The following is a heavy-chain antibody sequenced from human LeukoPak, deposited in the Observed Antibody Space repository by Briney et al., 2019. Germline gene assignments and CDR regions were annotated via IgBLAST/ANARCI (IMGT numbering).Heavy chain of an antibody. CDR3: AKASMGYCSSTSCYEAYYGMDV. CDR2: ISWDGGST. V-gene: IGHV3-43D*04. Sequence: PGGSLRLSCAASGFTFDDYAMHWARHAPGKGLEWVSLISWDGGSTYYADSVKGRFTISRDNSKNSLYLQMNSLRAEDTALYYCAKASMGYCSSTSCYEAYYGMDVWGKGTTVTVSS. J-gene: IGHJ6*04. D-gene: IGHD2-2*01. CDR1: GFTFDDYA.